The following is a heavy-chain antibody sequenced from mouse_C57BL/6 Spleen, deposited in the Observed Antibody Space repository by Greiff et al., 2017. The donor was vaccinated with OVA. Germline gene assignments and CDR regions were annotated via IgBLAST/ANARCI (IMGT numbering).Heavy chain of an antibody. CDR3: ARRTCDGYYGDYAMDY. V-gene: IGHV1-53*01. Sequence: QVQLQQPGTELVKPGASVKLSCKASGYTFTSYWMHWVKQRPGQGLEWIGNINPSNGGTNYNEKFKSKATLTVDKSSSTAYMQLSSLTSEDSAVYYCARRTCDGYYGDYAMDYWGQGTSVTVSS. CDR1: GYTFTSYW. D-gene: IGHD2-3*01. CDR2: INPSNGGT. J-gene: IGHJ4*01.